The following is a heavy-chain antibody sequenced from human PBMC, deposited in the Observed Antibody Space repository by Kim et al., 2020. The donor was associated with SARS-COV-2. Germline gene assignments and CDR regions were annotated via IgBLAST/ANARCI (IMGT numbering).Heavy chain of an antibody. CDR1: GFTFSSYA. Sequence: GGSLRLSCSASGFTFSSYAMHWVRQAPGKGLEYVSAISSNGGSTYYADSVKGRFTISRDNSKNTLYLQMSSLRAEDTAVYYCVKIGVGDRRSITGTLSLNPYWGQGTLVTVSS. V-gene: IGHV3-64D*09. CDR3: VKIGVGDRRSITGTLSLNPY. J-gene: IGHJ4*02. CDR2: ISSNGGST. D-gene: IGHD1-7*01.